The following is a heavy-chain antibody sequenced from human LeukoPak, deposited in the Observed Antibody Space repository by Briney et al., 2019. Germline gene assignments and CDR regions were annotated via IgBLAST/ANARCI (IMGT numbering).Heavy chain of an antibody. CDR2: IYYSGST. CDR1: GGSISSSSYY. J-gene: IGHJ6*03. V-gene: IGHV4-39*01. D-gene: IGHD3-10*01. CDR3: YGSGTRDYYYYMDV. Sequence: SETLSLTCTVSGGSISSSSYYWGWIRQPPGKGLEWIGSIYYSGSTYYNPSLKSRVTISVDTSKNQFSLKLSSVTAADTAVYYCYGSGTRDYYYYMDVWGKGTTVTISS.